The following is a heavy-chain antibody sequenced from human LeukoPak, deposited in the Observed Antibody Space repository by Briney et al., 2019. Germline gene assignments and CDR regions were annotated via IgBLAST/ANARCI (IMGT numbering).Heavy chain of an antibody. V-gene: IGHV3-23*01. J-gene: IGHJ1*01. D-gene: IGHD3-16*01. Sequence: GGTLRLSCAASGFTFSSHGMNWVRQAPGKGLEWVSGSSSIGGRTYYADSVKGRFTVTRDNSRNTLHLQMNSLRVEDTGVYYCAKDDAWGRFYHWGQGTLVTVSS. CDR2: SSSIGGRT. CDR1: GFTFSSHG. CDR3: AKDDAWGRFYH.